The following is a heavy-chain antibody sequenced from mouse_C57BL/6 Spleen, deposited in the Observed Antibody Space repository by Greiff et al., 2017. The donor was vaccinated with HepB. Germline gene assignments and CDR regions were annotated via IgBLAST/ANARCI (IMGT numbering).Heavy chain of an antibody. D-gene: IGHD1-1*01. J-gene: IGHJ1*03. CDR1: GYTFTEYT. CDR3: ARHETDYYGSSYWYFDV. CDR2: FYPGSGSI. Sequence: QVHVKQSGAELVKPGASVKLSCKASGYTFTEYTIHWVKQRSGQGLEWIGWFYPGSGSIKYNEKFKDKATLTADKSSSTVYMELSRLTSEDSAVYFCARHETDYYGSSYWYFDVWGTGTTVTVSS. V-gene: IGHV1-62-2*01.